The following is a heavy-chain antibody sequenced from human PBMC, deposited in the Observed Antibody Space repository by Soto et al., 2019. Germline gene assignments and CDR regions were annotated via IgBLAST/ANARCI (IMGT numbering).Heavy chain of an antibody. CDR1: SGSISGGGYY. CDR3: ARAWTATAGWANWFDL. Sequence: QLQLQESGPGLVEPSQILSLTCTVSSGSISGGGYYWSWIRQHPGKGLEWIGYIYHSGTTYYNPSLKSRLTISVDTSKTHFSLKLSSVTAADTAVYYCARAWTATAGWANWFDLWGQGTRVTVSS. V-gene: IGHV4-31*03. J-gene: IGHJ5*02. D-gene: IGHD6-13*01. CDR2: IYHSGTT.